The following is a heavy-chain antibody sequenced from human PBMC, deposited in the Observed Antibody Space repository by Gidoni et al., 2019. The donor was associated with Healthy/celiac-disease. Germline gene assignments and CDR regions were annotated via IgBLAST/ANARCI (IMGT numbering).Heavy chain of an antibody. V-gene: IGHV3-11*01. Sequence: QVQLVESGGGLVKPGGSLRLSCAASGFTSSAYYMSWIRQDPGKGLGWVSYFRSSGSTIYYADPVKGRFTISRDNAKNSLYLQMNSLRAEDTAVYYCARDVNPTYQLLTFDIWGQGTMVTVSS. CDR2: FRSSGSTI. J-gene: IGHJ3*02. D-gene: IGHD2-2*01. CDR3: ARDVNPTYQLLTFDI. CDR1: GFTSSAYY.